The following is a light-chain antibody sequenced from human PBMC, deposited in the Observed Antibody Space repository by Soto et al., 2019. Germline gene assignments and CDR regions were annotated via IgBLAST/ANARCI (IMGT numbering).Light chain of an antibody. J-gene: IGLJ1*01. V-gene: IGLV1-44*01. CDR2: NNN. CDR3: AAWDDSLNGLV. CDR1: SSNIGRNT. Sequence: QSVLTQPPSASGTPGQRVTISCSGSSSNIGRNTVNWYQQLPGTAPQLLIYNNNQRPSGVPDRFSGSKSGTSASLAISGLQSEDEADYYCAAWDDSLNGLVFGTGTKLTVL.